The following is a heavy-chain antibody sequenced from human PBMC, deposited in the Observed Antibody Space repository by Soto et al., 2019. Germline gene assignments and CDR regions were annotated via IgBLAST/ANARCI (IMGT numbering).Heavy chain of an antibody. V-gene: IGHV3-30*18. CDR2: ISYDGSNK. J-gene: IGHJ4*02. D-gene: IGHD2-15*01. Sequence: VGSLRLTCAASGFPFSNYDMHWGRQAPGQGLEWVAVISYDGSNKYYADSVRGRFTISRDNSKNTLYLQMNSLRADDTAVYYCAKAAATYYCSGGYCYNYYFDSWGQGTRATVFS. CDR3: AKAAATYYCSGGYCYNYYFDS. CDR1: GFPFSNYD.